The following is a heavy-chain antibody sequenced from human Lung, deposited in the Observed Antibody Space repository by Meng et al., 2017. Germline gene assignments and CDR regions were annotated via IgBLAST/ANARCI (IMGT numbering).Heavy chain of an antibody. CDR3: TKAGTTVTRGWFDP. Sequence: GESLKISCEASGFKFDYYIMHLVRQAPGKPPELGSLIDWDGRRTENADSVKGRFTISRDNSKDSLYLQMNRLTTEDTAIYYCTKAGTTVTRGWFDPWGQGTLVTVSS. J-gene: IGHJ5*02. V-gene: IGHV3-43*01. CDR2: IDWDGRRT. CDR1: GFKFDYYI. D-gene: IGHD4-17*01.